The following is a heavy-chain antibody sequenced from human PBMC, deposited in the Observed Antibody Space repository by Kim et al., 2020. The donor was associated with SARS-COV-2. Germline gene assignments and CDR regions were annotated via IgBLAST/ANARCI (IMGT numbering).Heavy chain of an antibody. J-gene: IGHJ5*02. D-gene: IGHD1-1*01. Sequence: YEGSVKGRFTISRDNSKNTLSLQMNSLRADDAAVYYCAREWTLGTETSFDPWGQGTLVIVSS. V-gene: IGHV3-33*01. CDR3: AREWTLGTETSFDP.